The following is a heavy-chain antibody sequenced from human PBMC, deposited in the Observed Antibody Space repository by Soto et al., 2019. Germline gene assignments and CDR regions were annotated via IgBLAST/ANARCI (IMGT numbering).Heavy chain of an antibody. V-gene: IGHV3-23*01. CDR1: GFIYESCG. D-gene: IGHD1-26*01. Sequence: PGGSLTLSCAACGFIYESCGMCWLRQAPGKELVWISSTSGCGLKKYYADSVKGRFTISRDNSKNPVYLELNILSAEDTAVYHCAKNQGVELVLVATFDWLDPWGQGSVVTVSS. J-gene: IGHJ5*02. CDR2: TSGCGLKK. CDR3: AKNQGVELVLVATFDWLDP.